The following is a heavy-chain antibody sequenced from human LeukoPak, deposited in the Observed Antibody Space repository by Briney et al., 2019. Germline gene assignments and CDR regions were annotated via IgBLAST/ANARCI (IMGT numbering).Heavy chain of an antibody. CDR2: ISTMSNYI. Sequence: GSLRLSCAASGFDFSTYAINWVRQAPGKGLGWVSSISTMSNYIFYGDSVKGRFTISRDNAKNSVYLQMNSLRPEDTAVYYCSRDRLGGLDLWGQGTLVTVSS. J-gene: IGHJ5*02. V-gene: IGHV3-21*01. D-gene: IGHD5-12*01. CDR1: GFDFSTYA. CDR3: SRDRLGGLDL.